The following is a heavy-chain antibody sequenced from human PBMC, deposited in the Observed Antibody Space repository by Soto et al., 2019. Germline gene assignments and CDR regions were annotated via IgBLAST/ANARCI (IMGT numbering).Heavy chain of an antibody. CDR1: GFTFKNYG. CDR2: VWHDGGKE. Sequence: GGSLRLSCAASGFTFKNYGMHWVRQAPGKGLEWVAIVWHDGGKEYYSDSVKGRFTISRDNLKNTVYLQMNSLRAEDTAVYYCARDLDISEHYSWFDPWGQGTLVTVSS. CDR3: ARDLDISEHYSWFDP. J-gene: IGHJ5*02. V-gene: IGHV3-33*01. D-gene: IGHD3-22*01.